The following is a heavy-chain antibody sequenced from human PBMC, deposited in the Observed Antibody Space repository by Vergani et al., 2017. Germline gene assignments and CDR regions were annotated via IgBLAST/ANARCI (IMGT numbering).Heavy chain of an antibody. J-gene: IGHJ2*01. D-gene: IGHD3-3*01. CDR1: GFSFGSYG. V-gene: IGHV3-30*02. Sequence: QVQLVESGGGVVQPGGSLRLSCAASGFSFGSYGMHWVRVPPAPGQGLGWLAYLRYDETTKQYADSVKGRFTISRDNSKNTVYLQMNSLRADDTAVYYCAKDKSRWSGDGSTTWYFDRWGRGTLVTVAS. CDR3: AKDKSRWSGDGSTTWYFDR. CDR2: LRYDETTK.